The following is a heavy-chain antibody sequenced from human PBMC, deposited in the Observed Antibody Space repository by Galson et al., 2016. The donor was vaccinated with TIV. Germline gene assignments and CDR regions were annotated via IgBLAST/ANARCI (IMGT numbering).Heavy chain of an antibody. D-gene: IGHD3-10*01. CDR1: GYMFVSWH. Sequence: SVKVSCKASGYMFVSWHIGWVRVAPGQGLEWMGWINPKTGATTYAQEFQGRITMTRDTSASTVYMDLNRLQSDDTAVYYCARSDSYYKYALDVWGQGTTVTVSS. CDR3: ARSDSYYKYALDV. CDR2: INPKTGAT. V-gene: IGHV1-2*02. J-gene: IGHJ3*01.